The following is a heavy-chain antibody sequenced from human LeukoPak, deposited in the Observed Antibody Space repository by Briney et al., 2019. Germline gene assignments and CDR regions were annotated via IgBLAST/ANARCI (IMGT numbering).Heavy chain of an antibody. J-gene: IGHJ3*02. D-gene: IGHD2-2*01. CDR3: ARTHIVVVPAATDDAFAI. CDR1: GGSFSGYY. V-gene: IGHV4-34*01. CDR2: INHSGST. Sequence: SETLSLTCAVYGGSFSGYYWSWIRQPPGKGLEWIGEINHSGSTNYNPSLKSRVTISVDTSKTQFSLKLSSVTAADTAVYYCARTHIVVVPAATDDAFAIWGQGTMVTVSS.